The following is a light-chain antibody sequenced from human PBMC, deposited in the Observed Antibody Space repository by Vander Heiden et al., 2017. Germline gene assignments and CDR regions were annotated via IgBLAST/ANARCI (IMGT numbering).Light chain of an antibody. Sequence: QSVLTQPPSVSAAPGQKVTISCSGSSSNIGSYYVSWYQQLPGTAPKPLIYDHNKRPSGIPDRFSGSQSGPSAPLGLTGGQTGDEADYYCGTWDTSLSVVVFGGGTKLTVL. CDR2: DHN. CDR3: GTWDTSLSVVV. J-gene: IGLJ2*01. V-gene: IGLV1-51*01. CDR1: SSNIGSYY.